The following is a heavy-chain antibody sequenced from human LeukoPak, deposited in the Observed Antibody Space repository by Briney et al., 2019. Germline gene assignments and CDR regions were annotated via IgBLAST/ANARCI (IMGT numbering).Heavy chain of an antibody. Sequence: GGFLRLSCTASGFTLSSHDMHWVREAPGKGLEWIAAIASGSQTFYAGSVKGRFTIAREDAKNSLYLQMNSLRAGDTAVYYCVREARGYHYTYFDYWGQGTLVTVSS. CDR2: IASGSQT. CDR3: VREARGYHYTYFDY. CDR1: GFTLSSHD. D-gene: IGHD5-18*01. V-gene: IGHV3-13*01. J-gene: IGHJ4*02.